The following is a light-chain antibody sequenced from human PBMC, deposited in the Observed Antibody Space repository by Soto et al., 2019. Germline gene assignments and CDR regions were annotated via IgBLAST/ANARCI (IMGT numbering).Light chain of an antibody. J-gene: IGKJ3*01. CDR1: QSISSW. Sequence: DIQMTQSPSTLSASVGDRVTITCRASQSISSWLAWYQQKPGKAPKLLIYDASSLESEVPSRFSGSGSGTEFTLTISSLQPHDFATYYCQQYNSWLRRFAFGPGTKVEIK. CDR3: QQYNSWLRRFA. CDR2: DAS. V-gene: IGKV1-5*01.